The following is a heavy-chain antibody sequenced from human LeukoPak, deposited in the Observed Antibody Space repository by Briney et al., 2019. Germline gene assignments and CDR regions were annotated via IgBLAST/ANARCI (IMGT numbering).Heavy chain of an antibody. CDR3: ARGGPIMVRGVTGFDP. CDR1: GGSFSGYY. D-gene: IGHD3-10*01. CDR2: INHSGST. Sequence: SETLSLTCAVYGGSFSGYYWSWIRQPPGKGLEWIGEINHSGSTNYNPPLKSRVTISVDTSKNQFSLKLSSVTAADTAVYYCARGGPIMVRGVTGFDPWGQGTLVTVSS. J-gene: IGHJ5*02. V-gene: IGHV4-34*01.